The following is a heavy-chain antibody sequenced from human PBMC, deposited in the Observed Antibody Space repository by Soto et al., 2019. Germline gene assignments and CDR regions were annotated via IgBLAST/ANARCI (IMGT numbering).Heavy chain of an antibody. D-gene: IGHD3-10*01. CDR1: GGSISSGDYY. CDR3: ARDLVVRGVITWFDP. Sequence: SETLSLTCTVSGGSISSGDYYWSWIRQPPGKGLEWIGYIYYSGSTYYNPSLKSRVTISVDTSKNQFSLKLSSVTAADTAVYYCARDLVVRGVITWFDPWGQGTLVTVS. V-gene: IGHV4-30-4*01. J-gene: IGHJ5*02. CDR2: IYYSGST.